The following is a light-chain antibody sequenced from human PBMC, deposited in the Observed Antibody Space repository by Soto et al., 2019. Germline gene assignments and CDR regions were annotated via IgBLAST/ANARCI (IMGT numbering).Light chain of an antibody. J-gene: IGKJ1*01. Sequence: EIRMTQFPATLSASPGEGATVSCRAGQDVTTNFAWYQLKRGQPPRLLIYDISTRATGIPARFSGSGSGTEFTLTISGLQSEDFALYFCQQYNNWPWTFGQGTKVDIK. V-gene: IGKV3-15*01. CDR2: DIS. CDR1: QDVTTN. CDR3: QQYNNWPWT.